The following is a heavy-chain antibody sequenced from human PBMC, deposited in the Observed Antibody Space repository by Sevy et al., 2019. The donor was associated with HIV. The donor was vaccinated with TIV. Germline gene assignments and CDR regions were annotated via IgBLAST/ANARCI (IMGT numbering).Heavy chain of an antibody. V-gene: IGHV4-4*07. Sequence: SETLSLTCTVSGGSISSYNWSWIRQPAGKGLEWIGRIYPSGSTNYNPSLKSRVTMSVDTSKNQFSLKLSSVTAADTAVYYCAGDLGKVDDYGFATWFDPWGQGTLVTVSS. CDR1: GGSISSYN. J-gene: IGHJ5*02. D-gene: IGHD4-17*01. CDR3: AGDLGKVDDYGFATWFDP. CDR2: IYPSGST.